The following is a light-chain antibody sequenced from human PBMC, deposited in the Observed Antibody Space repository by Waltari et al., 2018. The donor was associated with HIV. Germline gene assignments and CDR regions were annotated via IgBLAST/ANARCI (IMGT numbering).Light chain of an antibody. V-gene: IGLV1-47*01. CDR1: GSNIGTSS. CDR2: MND. CDR3: AVWDDSLGGAV. Sequence: QSVVTQPPSASGSPGQRVTISCSGSGSNIGTSSVTWYQHFPGTAPKLLIYMNDQRPSGGPGRFPGSQSGTSASLAISGLQYDDEADYYCAVWDDSLGGAVFGGGTKLTVL. J-gene: IGLJ2*01.